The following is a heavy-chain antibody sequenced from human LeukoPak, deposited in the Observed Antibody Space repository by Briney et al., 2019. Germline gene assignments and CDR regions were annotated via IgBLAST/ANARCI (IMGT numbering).Heavy chain of an antibody. Sequence: SETLSLTCTVSGGSISSGDYYWSWIRQPPGKGLEWIGYIYYSGSTYYNPSLKSRVTISVDTSKNQFSLKLSSVTAGDTAVYYCARASGGAAAGLDYWGQGTLVSVSS. CDR3: ARASGGAAAGLDY. V-gene: IGHV4-30-4*01. D-gene: IGHD6-13*01. CDR1: GGSISSGDYY. J-gene: IGHJ4*02. CDR2: IYYSGST.